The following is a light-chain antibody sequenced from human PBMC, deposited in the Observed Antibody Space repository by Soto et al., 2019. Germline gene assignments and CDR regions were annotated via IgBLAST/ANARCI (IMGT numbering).Light chain of an antibody. V-gene: IGKV1D-8*01. CDR1: QGISSY. Sequence: VIWMTPSPSLLSASTGDRVTISCRISQGISSYLAWYQQKPGTAPELLIYAASTLQSGVPSRFSGSGSGKDVTLTSSCLQSEDFATYYCQQYYSFPQDFGPGTKVDIK. CDR2: AAS. J-gene: IGKJ3*01. CDR3: QQYYSFPQD.